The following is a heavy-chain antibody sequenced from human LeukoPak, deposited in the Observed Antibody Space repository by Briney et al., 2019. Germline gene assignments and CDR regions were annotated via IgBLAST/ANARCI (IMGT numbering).Heavy chain of an antibody. D-gene: IGHD5-18*01. CDR3: ARDLGYSYKYYFDY. CDR2: IYYSGST. Sequence: SETLSLTCTVSGGSISSYYWSWIRQPPGKGLEWIGYIYYSGSTNYNPSLKSRVTISVDTSKSQFSLKLSSVTAADTAVYYCARDLGYSYKYYFDYWGQGTLVTVSS. V-gene: IGHV4-59*01. J-gene: IGHJ4*02. CDR1: GGSISSYY.